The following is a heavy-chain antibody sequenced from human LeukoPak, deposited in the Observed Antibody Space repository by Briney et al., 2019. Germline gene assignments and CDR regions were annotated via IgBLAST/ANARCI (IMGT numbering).Heavy chain of an antibody. CDR3: ARGLFRWSRYYYYMDV. D-gene: IGHD4-23*01. CDR1: GGTFSSYA. Sequence: SVKVSCKASGGTFSSYAISWVRQAPGQGLEWMGGIIPIFGTANYAQKFQGRVTITTDESTSTAYMELSSPRSEDTAVYYCARGLFRWSRYYYYMDVWGKGTTVTVSS. V-gene: IGHV1-69*05. CDR2: IIPIFGTA. J-gene: IGHJ6*03.